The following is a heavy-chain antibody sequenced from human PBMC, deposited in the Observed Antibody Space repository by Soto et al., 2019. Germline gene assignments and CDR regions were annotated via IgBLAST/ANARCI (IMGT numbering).Heavy chain of an antibody. J-gene: IGHJ4*02. V-gene: IGHV3-23*01. D-gene: IGHD6-13*01. CDR3: AKERWAAAGTPTLDY. Sequence: EVQLLESGGGLVQPGGSRNLPCAASGFPFATFAWSWAPRVPGKGLEWVSAISGGTSSTYYADSVKGRFTISRDNSKNTLYLQMNSLRAEDTAVYYCAKERWAAAGTPTLDYWGQGTLVTVSS. CDR1: GFPFATFA. CDR2: ISGGTSST.